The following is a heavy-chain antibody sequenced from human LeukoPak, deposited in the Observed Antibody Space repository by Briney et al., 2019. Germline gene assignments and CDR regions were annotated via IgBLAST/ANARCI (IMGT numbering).Heavy chain of an antibody. J-gene: IGHJ4*02. CDR1: GFTFSSYW. CDR2: INSDGSST. Sequence: GGSLRLSCAASGFTFSSYWMHWASQAPGKGLVWVSRINSDGSSTSYADSVKGRFTISRDNAKNTLYLQMNSLRAEDTAVYYCTTATPEYSRSPPYYWRQGPLLTVPS. V-gene: IGHV3-74*01. CDR3: TTATPEYSRSPPYY. D-gene: IGHD1-26*01.